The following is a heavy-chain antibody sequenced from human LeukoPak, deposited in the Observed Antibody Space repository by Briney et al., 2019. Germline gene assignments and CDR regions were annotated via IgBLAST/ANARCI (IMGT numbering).Heavy chain of an antibody. D-gene: IGHD2-8*01. CDR1: GGSFSSYV. V-gene: IGHV7-4-1*02. J-gene: IGHJ4*02. CDR2: INTNTGNP. Sequence: ASVKVSCKASGGSFSSYVFTWVRQAPGQGLEWMGWINTNTGNPTYAQGFTGRFVFSLDTSDNTAYLQISSLQAEDAAVYSCASFFCTSALCYYLDYWGQGTLVTVSS. CDR3: ASFFCTSALCYYLDY.